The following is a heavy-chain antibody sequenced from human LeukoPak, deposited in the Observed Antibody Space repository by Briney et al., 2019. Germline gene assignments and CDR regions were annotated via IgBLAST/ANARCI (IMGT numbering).Heavy chain of an antibody. Sequence: PGRSLRLSCAASGFTFSAYAMHWVRQAPGKGLEWVAVISYDESNKYYADSVKGGFTISRDNSKNTLYLQMNSQRPDDTAVYYCARDLWGSYRYPFDYWGQGTLVTVSS. CDR3: ARDLWGSYRYPFDY. V-gene: IGHV3-30*04. CDR2: ISYDESNK. D-gene: IGHD3-16*02. CDR1: GFTFSAYA. J-gene: IGHJ4*02.